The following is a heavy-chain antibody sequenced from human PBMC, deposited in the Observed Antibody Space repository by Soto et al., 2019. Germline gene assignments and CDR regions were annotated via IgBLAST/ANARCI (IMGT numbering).Heavy chain of an antibody. V-gene: IGHV3-23*01. CDR3: AKNYFMDV. J-gene: IGHJ6*03. Sequence: EVQLLESGGGLVQPGGSLRLSCAASGFSFSSYAMSWVRQAPGKGLEWVSSISTSGDRTNYADSVKGRVTISRDNSKYTQYLQMNSLRAEDTAVYYCAKNYFMDVWGKGTTVTVSS. CDR1: GFSFSSYA. CDR2: ISTSGDRT.